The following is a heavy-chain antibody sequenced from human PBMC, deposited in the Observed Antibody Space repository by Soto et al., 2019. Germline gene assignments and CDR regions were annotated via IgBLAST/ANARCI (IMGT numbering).Heavy chain of an antibody. CDR1: GFTFSDPY. Sequence: WGSLTLSCAASGFTFSDPYIAGFLQAPGKGLEWVGRIKKSANSYTTEYAASVKGRITISRDDSNNSLYLQIHSLKTEDTAVYYCARVRFGAPTRYFDNWGQGRLVTV. J-gene: IGHJ4*02. CDR2: IKKSANSYTT. V-gene: IGHV3-72*01. CDR3: ARVRFGAPTRYFDN. D-gene: IGHD1-26*01.